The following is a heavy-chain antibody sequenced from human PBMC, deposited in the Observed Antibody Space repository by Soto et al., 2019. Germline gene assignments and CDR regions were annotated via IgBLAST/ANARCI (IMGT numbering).Heavy chain of an antibody. J-gene: IGHJ4*02. V-gene: IGHV1-18*01. Sequence: QVQLVQSGAEVKKPGASVKVSCKASGYTFTSYGISWVRQAPGQGLEWMGWISAYNGNTNYAQKLQGRVTMTTDTFTSTAYMELRRLRSDDTAVYYGAREWHYCSGGSCRWERNFDYRGQRTLLTVPS. D-gene: IGHD2-15*01. CDR1: GYTFTSYG. CDR2: ISAYNGNT. CDR3: AREWHYCSGGSCRWERNFDY.